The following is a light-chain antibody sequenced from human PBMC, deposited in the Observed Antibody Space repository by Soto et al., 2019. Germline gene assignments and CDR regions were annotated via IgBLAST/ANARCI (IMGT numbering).Light chain of an antibody. Sequence: EIVLTQSPATLSLSPGEGATLSCRASQSVSSYLAWYQQKPGQAPRLLIYDTSNRATGIPARFSGSGSGTDFTLIIISRVPEDFSVVYCQQRSNWPVTFGLGTKVEV. J-gene: IGKJ1*01. V-gene: IGKV3-11*01. CDR3: QQRSNWPVT. CDR2: DTS. CDR1: QSVSSY.